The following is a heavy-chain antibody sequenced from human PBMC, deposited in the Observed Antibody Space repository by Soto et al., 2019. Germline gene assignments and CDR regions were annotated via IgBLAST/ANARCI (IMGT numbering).Heavy chain of an antibody. J-gene: IGHJ5*02. D-gene: IGHD6-25*01. Sequence: SETLSLTCTVSGGSVSSGSYYWSWIRQPPGKGLEWIGYIYYAGSTKYNPSLNSRVTISVDTSKNQFSLKLSSVTAADTAVYYCARPHGGSSGWDNWFDPWGQGTLVTVSS. CDR1: GGSVSSGSYY. CDR2: IYYAGST. V-gene: IGHV4-61*01. CDR3: ARPHGGSSGWDNWFDP.